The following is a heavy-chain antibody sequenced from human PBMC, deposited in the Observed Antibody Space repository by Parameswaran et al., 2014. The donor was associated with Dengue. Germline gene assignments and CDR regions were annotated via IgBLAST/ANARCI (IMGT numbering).Heavy chain of an antibody. CDR2: ISGSGGST. J-gene: IGHJ2*01. CDR3: AKRERYCSGGSCAYWYFDL. V-gene: IGHV3-23*01. Sequence: VRQAPGKGLEWASGISGSGGSTYYADSVKGRFTISRDNSKNTLYLQMNSLRAEDTAVYYCAKRERYCSGGSCAYWYFDLWGRGTLVTVSS. D-gene: IGHD2-15*01.